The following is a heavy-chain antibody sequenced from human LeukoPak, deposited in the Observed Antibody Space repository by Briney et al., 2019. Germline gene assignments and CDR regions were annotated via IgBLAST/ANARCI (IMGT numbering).Heavy chain of an antibody. J-gene: IGHJ4*02. CDR1: GYTFSGYY. CDR3: ARDYGKQLVPSFGY. D-gene: IGHD6-6*01. CDR2: INPNSGGT. Sequence: ASVKVSCKASGYTFSGYYMHWVRQAPGQGLEWMGWINPNSGGTNFAQKFQGRVTMTRDTSISTAYMELSRLRSDDTAVYYCARDYGKQLVPSFGYWGQGTLVTVSS. V-gene: IGHV1-2*02.